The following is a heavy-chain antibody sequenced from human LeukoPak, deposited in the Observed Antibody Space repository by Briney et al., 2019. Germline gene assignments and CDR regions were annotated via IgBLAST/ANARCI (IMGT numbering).Heavy chain of an antibody. V-gene: IGHV1-18*01. Sequence: ASVKVSCKASGGTFSSYAISWVRQAPGQGLEWMGWISAYNGNTNYAQKLQGRVTMTTDTSTSTAYMELRSLRSDDTAVYYCARDTSSGIPDAFDIWGQGTMVTVSS. CDR3: ARDTSSGIPDAFDI. D-gene: IGHD3-10*01. CDR2: ISAYNGNT. J-gene: IGHJ3*02. CDR1: GGTFSSYA.